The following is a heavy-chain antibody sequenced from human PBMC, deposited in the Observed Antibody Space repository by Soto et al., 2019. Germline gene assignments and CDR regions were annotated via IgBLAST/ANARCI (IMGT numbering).Heavy chain of an antibody. CDR1: GFTFSSYG. CDR2: ISYDGSNK. J-gene: IGHJ4*02. CDR3: ANSDDFDY. Sequence: GGSLRLSCAASGFTFSSYGMHWVRQAPGKGLEWVAVISYDGSNKYYADSVKGRFTISRDNSKNTLYLQMNSLRAEDTAVYYCANSDDFDYWGQGTLVTVSS. V-gene: IGHV3-30*18.